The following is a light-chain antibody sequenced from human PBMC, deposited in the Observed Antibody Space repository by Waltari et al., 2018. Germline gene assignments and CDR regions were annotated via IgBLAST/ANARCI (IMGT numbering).Light chain of an antibody. CDR2: QDN. Sequence: SYELTQPPSVSVSPGQTASITCPGIQSGDQYACWYQQKPGQSPVLVIDQDNKRPSGIHERFSGSKSGNTATLTISGTQAMDEGYYYCQAWDSSIDVVFGGGTKLTVL. CDR1: QSGDQY. J-gene: IGLJ2*01. V-gene: IGLV3-1*01. CDR3: QAWDSSIDVV.